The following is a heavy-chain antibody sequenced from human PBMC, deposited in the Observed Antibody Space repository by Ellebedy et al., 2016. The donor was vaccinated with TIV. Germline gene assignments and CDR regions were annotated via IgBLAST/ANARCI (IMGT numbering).Heavy chain of an antibody. D-gene: IGHD2-15*01. CDR3: ARNPGSSWKYYYQYIDV. J-gene: IGHJ6*03. CDR2: IIPVFGTT. Sequence: ASVKVSCXASRDMFTSFGFSWVRQAPGQGLQWMGGIIPVFGTTNYAQGFQGRVTITADKSTSTAYMELRSLRSEDTAVYYCARNPGSSWKYYYQYIDVWGTGTTVTVSS. CDR1: RDMFTSFG. V-gene: IGHV1-69*06.